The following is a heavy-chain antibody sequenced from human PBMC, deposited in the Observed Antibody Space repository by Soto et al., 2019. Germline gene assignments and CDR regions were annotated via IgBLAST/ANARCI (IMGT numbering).Heavy chain of an antibody. CDR3: ARNSPLLEKDYYGMAV. J-gene: IGHJ6*02. CDR2: IYYSGNP. V-gene: IGHV4-59*08. D-gene: IGHD2-21*01. CDR1: GDSISSYY. Sequence: SETLSLTCTVSGDSISSYYWSWIRQPPGKGLEWIGYIYYSGNPTYNPSLKSRVTMSVDRSKNQFSLRLSSLTAADTAVYYCARNSPLLEKDYYGMAVWGQGTTVTVSS.